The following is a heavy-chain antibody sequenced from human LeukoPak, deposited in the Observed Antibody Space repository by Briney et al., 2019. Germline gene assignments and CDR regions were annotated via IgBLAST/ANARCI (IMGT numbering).Heavy chain of an antibody. J-gene: IGHJ6*03. CDR2: IYTSGST. D-gene: IGHD3-9*01. CDR3: ARDNYDILTGYLNMDV. CDR1: GGSISSYY. Sequence: PSETLSLTCTVSGGSISSYYWSWIRQPAGKGLEWIGRIYTSGSTNYNPSLKSRVTMSVDTSKSQFSLKLSSVTAADTAVYYCARDNYDILTGYLNMDVWGKGTTVTVSS. V-gene: IGHV4-4*07.